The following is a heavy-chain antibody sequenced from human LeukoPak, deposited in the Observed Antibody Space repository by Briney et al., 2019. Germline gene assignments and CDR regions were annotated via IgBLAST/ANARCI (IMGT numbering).Heavy chain of an antibody. D-gene: IGHD3-9*01. CDR3: ARASGTDATGYVQIDL. CDR2: INSDCSST. CDR1: GFPFSYDW. Sequence: GGSLRLSCAASGFPFSYDWMHWVRQAPGKGLGWVSRINSDCSSTTYADSVKGRFTISRVNAENTLYLQMNSPRAEDTAVYYCARASGTDATGYVQIDLWGQGTLVTVSS. V-gene: IGHV3-74*01. J-gene: IGHJ5*02.